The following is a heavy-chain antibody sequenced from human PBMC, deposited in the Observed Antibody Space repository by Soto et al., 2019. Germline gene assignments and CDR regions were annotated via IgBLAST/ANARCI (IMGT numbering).Heavy chain of an antibody. D-gene: IGHD6-13*01. J-gene: IGHJ4*02. CDR3: ARGGRSSSNFDY. Sequence: QVQLQESGPGLVKPSEALSLTCTVSSGSVSSGSYYWHWIRLPPGQALEWIGYIYYNGGTNYNPSLKSRVSMSIDTSQNQFSLKLSSVTAADTAVYYCARGGRSSSNFDYWGQGTLVSVSS. V-gene: IGHV4-61*01. CDR1: SGSVSSGSYY. CDR2: IYYNGGT.